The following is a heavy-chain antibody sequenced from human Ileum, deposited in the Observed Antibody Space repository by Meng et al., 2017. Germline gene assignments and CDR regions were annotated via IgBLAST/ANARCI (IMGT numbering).Heavy chain of an antibody. V-gene: IGHV3-7*01. CDR2: INPNGDEK. J-gene: IGHJ4*02. CDR1: GFIFSSYW. CDR3: VGWGSRNY. D-gene: IGHD7-27*01. Sequence: VQLGESGGGLVQPGGSLRLSCGASGFIFSSYWMNWVRQAPGKGLEWVANINPNGDEKRIVDPVKGRFTVSRDNAKNSLYLQMNNLRVEDTAVYYCVGWGSRNYWGQGALVTASS.